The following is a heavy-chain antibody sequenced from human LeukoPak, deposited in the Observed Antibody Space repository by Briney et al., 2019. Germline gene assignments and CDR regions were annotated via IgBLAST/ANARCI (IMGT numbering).Heavy chain of an antibody. J-gene: IGHJ4*02. CDR3: ARLTYYYDSSGYSPPFDY. D-gene: IGHD3-22*01. Sequence: SETLSLTCTVSGGSISSSSYYWGWIRQPPGKGLEWIGSIYYSGSTYYNPSLKSRVTISVDTSKNPFSLKLSSVTAADTAVYYCARLTYYYDSSGYSPPFDYWGQGTLVTVSS. CDR1: GGSISSSSYY. V-gene: IGHV4-39*01. CDR2: IYYSGST.